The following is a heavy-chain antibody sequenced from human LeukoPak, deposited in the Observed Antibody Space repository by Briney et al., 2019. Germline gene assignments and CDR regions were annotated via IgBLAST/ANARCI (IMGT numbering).Heavy chain of an antibody. CDR2: INPSGGST. D-gene: IGHD5-18*01. V-gene: IGHV1-46*01. Sequence: ASVKVSCKASGYTFTSYGISWVRQAPGQGLEWMGIINPSGGSTSYAQKFQGRVTMTRDMSTSTVYMELSSLRSEDTAVYYCARGGTAMGDYWGQGTLVTVSS. CDR1: GYTFTSYG. J-gene: IGHJ4*02. CDR3: ARGGTAMGDY.